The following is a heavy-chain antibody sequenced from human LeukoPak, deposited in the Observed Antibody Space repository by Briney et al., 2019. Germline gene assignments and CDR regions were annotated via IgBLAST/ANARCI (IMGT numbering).Heavy chain of an antibody. CDR3: ARALGYCSSTSCRGYMDV. D-gene: IGHD2-2*01. V-gene: IGHV3-23*01. CDR1: GFSFSSYV. Sequence: PGGSLRLSCAASGFSFSSYVMSWVRQAPGKGLEWVSSLSDSGLNTFYTDSVRGRFTISRDNSKNTLYLQMNSLRAEDTAVYYCARALGYCSSTSCRGYMDVWGKGTTVTVSS. CDR2: LSDSGLNT. J-gene: IGHJ6*03.